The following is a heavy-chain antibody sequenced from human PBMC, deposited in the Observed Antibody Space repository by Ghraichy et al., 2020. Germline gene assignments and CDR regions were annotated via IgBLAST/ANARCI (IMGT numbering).Heavy chain of an antibody. V-gene: IGHV4-61*01. D-gene: IGHD3-22*01. Sequence: SETLSLTCTVSGGSVSSGSYYWSWIRQPPGKGLECIGYIYYSGRTNYNPSLISRVTISVDTSKNQFSLKLDSVTAVDTAVYYCARGLSSGYYYRSEYFHHWGQGTLVTVSS. CDR1: GGSVSSGSYY. CDR2: IYYSGRT. CDR3: ARGLSSGYYYRSEYFHH. J-gene: IGHJ1*01.